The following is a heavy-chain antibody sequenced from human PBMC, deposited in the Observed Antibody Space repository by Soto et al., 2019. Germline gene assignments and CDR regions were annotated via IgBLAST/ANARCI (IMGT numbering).Heavy chain of an antibody. Sequence: SETLSLTCAVSGGSIRSSNWWSWVRQPPGKGLEWIGEIYHSGSTNYNPSLKSRVTISVDKSKNQFSLKLSSVTAAETAVYYCASGRNSGWYAFDIWGQGKMVTVSS. D-gene: IGHD6-19*01. CDR1: GGSIRSSNW. V-gene: IGHV4-4*02. CDR3: ASGRNSGWYAFDI. J-gene: IGHJ3*02. CDR2: IYHSGST.